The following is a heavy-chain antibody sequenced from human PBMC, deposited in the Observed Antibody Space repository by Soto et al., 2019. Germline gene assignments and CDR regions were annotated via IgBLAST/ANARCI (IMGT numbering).Heavy chain of an antibody. J-gene: IGHJ5*02. CDR1: GGSMNNFY. V-gene: IGHV4-59*12. Sequence: SETLSLTCSVSGGSMNNFYWTWIRQPPGKGLECIAHVSYAGITKYNPSLQSRVTISVDTSKSHFFLKLISVSAEDTAVYYCATVNWFDPWGQGTLVTVAS. CDR2: VSYAGIT. CDR3: ATVNWFDP.